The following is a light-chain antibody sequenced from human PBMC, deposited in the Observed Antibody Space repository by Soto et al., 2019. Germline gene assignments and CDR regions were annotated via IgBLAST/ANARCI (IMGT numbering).Light chain of an antibody. CDR1: QSLVYSDGDTF. J-gene: IGKJ4*01. V-gene: IGKV2-30*01. Sequence: DVVVTQSPLSLPVTLGQPASISCKSSQSLVYSDGDTFLSWFQQRPGQSPRRLIYKVSYRHSGVPDRFSGSGPGTDFTLKISRAEAEDVGMYYSLHHTHRPLTFGGGNKVDIK. CDR2: KVS. CDR3: LHHTHRPLT.